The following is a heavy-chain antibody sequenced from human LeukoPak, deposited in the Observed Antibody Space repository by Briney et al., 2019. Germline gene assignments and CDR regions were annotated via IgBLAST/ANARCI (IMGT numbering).Heavy chain of an antibody. J-gene: IGHJ4*02. Sequence: GGSLRLSCAASGFTFSSYGIHWVRQAPGKGLEWVAFISYDGTTKYYADSVEGRFTISRDNSKITLYVQMNSLRAEDTAVYYCAKDERWRRSDFHGGFDYWGQGALVTVSS. D-gene: IGHD2-21*02. CDR1: GFTFSSYG. CDR2: ISYDGTTK. V-gene: IGHV3-30*18. CDR3: AKDERWRRSDFHGGFDY.